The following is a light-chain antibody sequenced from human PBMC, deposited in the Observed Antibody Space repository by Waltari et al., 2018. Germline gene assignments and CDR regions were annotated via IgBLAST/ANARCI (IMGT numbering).Light chain of an antibody. J-gene: IGKJ1*01. CDR1: QDISIY. Sequence: DIQMTQSPPSMSASVGARVSITCQASQDISIYLCWYQQKPGKAPKVLIYDASNFETGVPSRFTRSRSGTDFTFTISSLQPEDIATDYCQQYKDLPRTFGQGTKVEI. CDR3: QQYKDLPRT. CDR2: DAS. V-gene: IGKV1-33*01.